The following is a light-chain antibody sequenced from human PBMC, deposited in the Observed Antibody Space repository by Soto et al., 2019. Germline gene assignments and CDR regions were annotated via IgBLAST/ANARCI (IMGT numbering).Light chain of an antibody. J-gene: IGKJ4*01. Sequence: EIVLTQSPATLSLSPGERATLSCRASRSVSSYLPWYQQKPGQAPRLLIYDASNRATGIPAKFSGSGSGTDFTLTISSLEPEDFAVYYCQQRSNWPPGLTFGGGTKVEIK. CDR1: RSVSSY. CDR2: DAS. V-gene: IGKV3-11*01. CDR3: QQRSNWPPGLT.